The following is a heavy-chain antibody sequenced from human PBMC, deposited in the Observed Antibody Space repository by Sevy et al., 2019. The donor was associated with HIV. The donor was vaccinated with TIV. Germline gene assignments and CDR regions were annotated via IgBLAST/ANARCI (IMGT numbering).Heavy chain of an antibody. D-gene: IGHD2-21*01. CDR2: ISGSGGST. CDR3: AKGEGYCGGDCYYGDYYYGMDV. V-gene: IGHV3-23*01. J-gene: IGHJ6*02. CDR1: GFTFSSYA. Sequence: GGSLRLSCAASGFTFSSYAMSWVHQAPGKGLEWVSAISGSGGSTYYADSVKGRFTISRDNSKNTLYLQMNSLRAEDTAVYYCAKGEGYCGGDCYYGDYYYGMDVWGQGTTVTVSS.